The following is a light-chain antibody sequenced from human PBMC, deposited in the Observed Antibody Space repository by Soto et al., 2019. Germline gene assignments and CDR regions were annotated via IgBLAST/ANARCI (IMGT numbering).Light chain of an antibody. J-gene: IGLJ2*01. Sequence: QSALTQPASVSGSPGQSITISCTGTSSDVGGYNYVSWYQQHPGKAPKLMIYGVSNRPAGVSNRFSGSKSGNTASLTLSGLQAEXEADYYCCSYSSRSTYVIFGGGTKLTVL. CDR2: GVS. V-gene: IGLV2-14*01. CDR1: SSDVGGYNY. CDR3: CSYSSRSTYVI.